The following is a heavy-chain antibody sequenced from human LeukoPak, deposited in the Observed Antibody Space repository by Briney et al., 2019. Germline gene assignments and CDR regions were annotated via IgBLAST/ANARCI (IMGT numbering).Heavy chain of an antibody. Sequence: TGGSLRLSCAASGFTFSSHGMNWVRQAPGKGLEWVSGIIPSGHTTYYADSVRGRLTISRDNAKNSLYLQMNSLRAEDTAVYYCARDYVGDYWGQGTLVTVSS. CDR3: ARDYVGDY. CDR2: IIPSGHTT. CDR1: GFTFSSHG. D-gene: IGHD3-10*01. V-gene: IGHV3-48*04. J-gene: IGHJ4*02.